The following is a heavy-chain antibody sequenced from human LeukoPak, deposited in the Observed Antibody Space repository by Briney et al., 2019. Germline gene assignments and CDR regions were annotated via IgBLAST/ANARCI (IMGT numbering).Heavy chain of an antibody. D-gene: IGHD4-23*01. V-gene: IGHV4-34*01. Sequence: SETLSLTCAVYGGSFSGYYWSWIRQPPGKGLEWIGEINHSGSTNYNPSLKSRVTISVDTSKNQFSLKLSSVTAADTAVYYCARDVVYGGNNNWFDPWGQGTLVTVSS. CDR1: GGSFSGYY. J-gene: IGHJ5*02. CDR2: INHSGST. CDR3: ARDVVYGGNNNWFDP.